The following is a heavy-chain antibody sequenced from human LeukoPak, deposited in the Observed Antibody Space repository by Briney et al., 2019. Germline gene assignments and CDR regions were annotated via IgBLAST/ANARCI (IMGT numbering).Heavy chain of an antibody. CDR3: ARASATYDSSGYCYDY. V-gene: IGHV3-21*01. D-gene: IGHD3-22*01. CDR2: ISSSSSYI. J-gene: IGHJ4*02. Sequence: GGSLRLSCAASGFTFSSYSMNWVRQAPGKGLEWVSSISSSSSYIYYADSVKGRFTISRDNAKNSLYLQMNSLRAEDTAVYYCARASATYDSSGYCYDYWGQGTLVTVSS. CDR1: GFTFSSYS.